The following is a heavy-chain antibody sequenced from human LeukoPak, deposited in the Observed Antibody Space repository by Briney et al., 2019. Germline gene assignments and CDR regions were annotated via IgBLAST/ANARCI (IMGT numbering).Heavy chain of an antibody. J-gene: IGHJ6*03. D-gene: IGHD1-1*01. CDR3: ARGPPRGKYYYMDV. CDR1: GFTFSSFH. CDR2: IGTASDT. V-gene: IGHV3-13*01. Sequence: GGPLRLSCAASGFTFSSFHMHCLRQPTGQALEWVSNIGTASDTYYPGSVEGRFTLSRDNAKNSLYLQMNSLTAGDTAVYYCARGPPRGKYYYMDVGGKGTTVTVSS.